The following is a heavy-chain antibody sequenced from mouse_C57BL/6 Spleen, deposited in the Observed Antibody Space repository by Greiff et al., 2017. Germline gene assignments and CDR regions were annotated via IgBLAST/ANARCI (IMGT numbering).Heavy chain of an antibody. CDR1: GYTFTSYG. V-gene: IGHV1-81*01. D-gene: IGHD1-1*01. CDR3: ARRGDYYGSSYWYFDV. Sequence: QVQLQQSGAELARPGASVKLSCKASGYTFTSYGISWVKQRTGQGLEWIGEIYPRSGNTYYNEKFKGKATLTADKSSSTAYMELRSLTSEDSAVYFCARRGDYYGSSYWYFDVWGTGTTVTVSS. J-gene: IGHJ1*03. CDR2: IYPRSGNT.